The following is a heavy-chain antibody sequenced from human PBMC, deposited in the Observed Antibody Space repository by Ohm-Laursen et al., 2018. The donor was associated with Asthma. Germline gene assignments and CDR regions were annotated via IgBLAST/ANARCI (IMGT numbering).Heavy chain of an antibody. D-gene: IGHD4-23*01. CDR3: ARLGYGGNSGFDY. CDR1: GYTFTSYD. Sequence: ASVKVSCKASGYTFTSYDINWVRQATGQGLEWMGWMNPNSGNTDYERKFQGRVTMTRNTSISTAYLELSSLSSEDTAVYYCARLGYGGNSGFDYWGQGTLVMVSS. CDR2: MNPNSGNT. J-gene: IGHJ4*02. V-gene: IGHV1-8*01.